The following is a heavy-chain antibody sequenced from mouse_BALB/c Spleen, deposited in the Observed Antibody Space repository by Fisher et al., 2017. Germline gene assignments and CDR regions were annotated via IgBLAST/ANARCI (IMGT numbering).Heavy chain of an antibody. V-gene: IGHV1-69*02. Sequence: KFKGKATLNVDKSSNTAYMQLSSLTSEDSAVYYCARSNWDYWYFDVWGAGTTVTVSS. CDR3: ARSNWDYWYFDV. J-gene: IGHJ1*01. D-gene: IGHD4-1*01.